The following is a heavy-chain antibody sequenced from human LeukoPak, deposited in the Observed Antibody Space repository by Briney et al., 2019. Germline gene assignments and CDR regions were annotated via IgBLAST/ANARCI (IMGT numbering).Heavy chain of an antibody. V-gene: IGHV1-24*01. Sequence: GASVKVSCKVSGYTLTELSMHWVRQAPGKGLEWMGGFDPKDGETIYAQKFQGRVTMTEDTSTDTAYMELSSLRSEDTTVYYCATHPYYYDSSGYSGHLDYWGQGTLVPVSS. CDR1: GYTLTELS. CDR3: ATHPYYYDSSGYSGHLDY. J-gene: IGHJ4*02. CDR2: FDPKDGET. D-gene: IGHD3-22*01.